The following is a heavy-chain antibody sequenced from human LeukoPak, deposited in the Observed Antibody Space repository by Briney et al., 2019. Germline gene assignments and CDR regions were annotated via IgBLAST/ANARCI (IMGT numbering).Heavy chain of an antibody. Sequence: GESLKISCKGSGYSFTSYWIAWVRQMPGKGLGWMGIIYPGDSDTRYRPSFQGQVTISADKSITTAYLQWSGLKASDTAMYYCARPFTPAKSLADDALDIWGQGTMVTVPS. CDR1: GYSFTSYW. CDR3: ARPFTPAKSLADDALDI. CDR2: IYPGDSDT. V-gene: IGHV5-51*01. D-gene: IGHD2-15*01. J-gene: IGHJ3*02.